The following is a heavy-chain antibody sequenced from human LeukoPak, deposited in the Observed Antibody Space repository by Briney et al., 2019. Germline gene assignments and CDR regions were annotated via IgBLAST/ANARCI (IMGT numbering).Heavy chain of an antibody. V-gene: IGHV3-30*04. CDR2: ISYDGSNK. D-gene: IGHD1-26*01. Sequence: TGGSLRLSCAASGFTFSSYAMHWVRQAPGKGLEWVAVISYDGSNKYYADSVKGRFTISRDNSKNTLYLQMNSLRAEDTAVYYCARPHIVGATDAFDIWGQGTMVTVSS. CDR3: ARPHIVGATDAFDI. CDR1: GFTFSSYA. J-gene: IGHJ3*02.